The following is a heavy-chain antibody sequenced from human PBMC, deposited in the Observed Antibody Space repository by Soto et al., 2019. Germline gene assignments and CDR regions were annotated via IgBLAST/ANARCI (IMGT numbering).Heavy chain of an antibody. CDR2: MNPNSGNT. J-gene: IGHJ5*01. CDR1: GYTFNNYD. Sequence: ASVKVSCKASGYTFNNYDIHWVRQAPGHGLEWMGWMNPNSGNTGYAQNFRGRVTMTQNTAIGTAYMELSSLRSDDTATYYCTRDYGAETFDFRGQRTRVTVSS. CDR3: TRDYGAETFDF. V-gene: IGHV1-8*02. D-gene: IGHD3-10*01.